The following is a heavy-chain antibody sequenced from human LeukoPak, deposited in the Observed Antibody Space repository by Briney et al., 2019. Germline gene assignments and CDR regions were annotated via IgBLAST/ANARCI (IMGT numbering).Heavy chain of an antibody. CDR1: GYTFIDYY. V-gene: IGHV1-2*02. Sequence: GASVKVSCKASGYTFIDYYMHWVRQAPGQGLEWMGWINPNSGGTNSSQKFQDRVTLTRDTSISTAYMELGSLRSDDTAIYYCARAYGSGSSYHPDYWGQGTLVTVSS. CDR3: ARAYGSGSSYHPDY. J-gene: IGHJ4*02. D-gene: IGHD3-10*01. CDR2: INPNSGGT.